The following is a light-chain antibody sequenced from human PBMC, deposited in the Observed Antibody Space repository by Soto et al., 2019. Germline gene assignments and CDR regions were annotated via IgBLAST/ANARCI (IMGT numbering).Light chain of an antibody. V-gene: IGLV2-14*03. CDR1: SSDVGLYDY. Sequence: QSVLAQPASVSGSPGQSITISCTGTSSDVGLYDYVSWFQQQHPGKAPKLLIYDVSNWPSGVSDRFSGSKSGNTASLTISGLRAEDEADYYCSSFTSSSTCVFGTGTKVTVL. CDR2: DVS. J-gene: IGLJ1*01. CDR3: SSFTSSSTCV.